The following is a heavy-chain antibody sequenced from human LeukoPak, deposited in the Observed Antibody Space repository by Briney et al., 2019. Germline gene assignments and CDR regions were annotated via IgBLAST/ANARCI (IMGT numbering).Heavy chain of an antibody. CDR3: ARVMITFGGVIDLFDY. V-gene: IGHV1-8*01. CDR1: GHTFTTYD. Sequence: ASVKVSCKASGHTFTTYDINWVRQATGQGLEWMGWMNPNSGNTGYAQKFQGRVTMTRNTSISTAYMELRSLRSEDTAVYYCARVMITFGGVIDLFDYWGQGTLVTVSS. J-gene: IGHJ4*02. CDR2: MNPNSGNT. D-gene: IGHD3-16*02.